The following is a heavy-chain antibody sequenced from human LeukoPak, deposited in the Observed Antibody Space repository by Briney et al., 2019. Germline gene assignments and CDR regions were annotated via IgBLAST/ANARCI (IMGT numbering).Heavy chain of an antibody. CDR1: GFTFTTYW. V-gene: IGHV3-7*01. D-gene: IGHD1-1*01. Sequence: GGSLRLSCAASGFTFTTYWMTWVRRAPGKGLEWVANINRDGSDKYYVDSVKGRFTISRGNAQNSLYLQMNSLRAEDTAVYYCARDFSLTRLERPFDYWGQGTLVTVSS. CDR3: ARDFSLTRLERPFDY. CDR2: INRDGSDK. J-gene: IGHJ4*02.